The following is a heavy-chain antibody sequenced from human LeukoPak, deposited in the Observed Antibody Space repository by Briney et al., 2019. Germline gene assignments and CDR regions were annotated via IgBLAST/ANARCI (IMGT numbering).Heavy chain of an antibody. V-gene: IGHV4-59*01. CDR3: AREIDLGYFDY. CDR2: IYYSGST. J-gene: IGHJ4*02. CDR1: GGSISSYY. Sequence: PSGTLSLTCTVSGGSISSYYWSWIRQPPGKGLEWIGYIYYSGSTNYNPSLKSRVTISVDTSKNQFSLKLSSVTAADTAVYYCAREIDLGYFDYWGQGTLVTVSS. D-gene: IGHD7-27*01.